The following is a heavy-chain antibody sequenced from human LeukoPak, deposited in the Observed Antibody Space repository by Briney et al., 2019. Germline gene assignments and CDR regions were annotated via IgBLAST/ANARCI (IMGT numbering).Heavy chain of an antibody. D-gene: IGHD5-24*01. CDR2: IYYSGST. J-gene: IGHJ4*02. CDR1: GGSISSYY. CDR3: ARAWGRDGYNPFDY. V-gene: IGHV4-59*01. Sequence: SETLSLTCTVSGGSISSYYWSWIRQPPGKGLGWIGYIYYSGSTNYNPSLKSRVTISVDTSKNQFSLKLSSVTAADTAVYYCARAWGRDGYNPFDYWGXXTLVTVSS.